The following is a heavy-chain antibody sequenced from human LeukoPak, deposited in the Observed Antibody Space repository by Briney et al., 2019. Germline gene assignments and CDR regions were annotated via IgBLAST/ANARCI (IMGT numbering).Heavy chain of an antibody. J-gene: IGHJ4*02. Sequence: SQTLSLTCTVSGGSISSGGYYWSWIRQPPGKGLEWIGYIYHSGSTYYNPSLKSRVTISVDRSKNQFSLKLSSVTAADTAVYYCIAVVVAATNWGQGTLVTVSS. D-gene: IGHD2-15*01. CDR1: GGSISSGGYY. CDR2: IYHSGST. V-gene: IGHV4-30-2*01. CDR3: IAVVVAATN.